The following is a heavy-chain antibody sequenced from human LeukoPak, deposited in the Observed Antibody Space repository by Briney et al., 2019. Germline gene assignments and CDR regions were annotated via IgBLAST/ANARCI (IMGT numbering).Heavy chain of an antibody. D-gene: IGHD3-22*01. CDR3: ARDESPVVVVIPDY. Sequence: ASVKVSCKASGYTFTSYGISWVRQAPGQGLEWMGWISAYNGNTNYAQKLQGRVTMTTDTSTSTAYMELRSLRSDDTAVYYCARDESPVVVVIPDYWAREPWSPSPQ. V-gene: IGHV1-18*01. CDR1: GYTFTSYG. CDR2: ISAYNGNT. J-gene: IGHJ4*02.